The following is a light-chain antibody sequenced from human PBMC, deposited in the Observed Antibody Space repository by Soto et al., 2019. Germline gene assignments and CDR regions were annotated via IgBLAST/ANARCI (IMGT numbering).Light chain of an antibody. CDR2: AAS. V-gene: IGKV3-15*01. CDR3: QQYNHWPLS. CDR1: QGLGTN. J-gene: IGKJ4*01. Sequence: TVMTQSPATLSVSPGERATLSCRASQGLGTNSAWYQQRPGQAPRLLIYAASTRATGVPARFSGSGSETEFTLTITTLQSEDFAVYYCQQYNHWPLSFGVGTKVEIK.